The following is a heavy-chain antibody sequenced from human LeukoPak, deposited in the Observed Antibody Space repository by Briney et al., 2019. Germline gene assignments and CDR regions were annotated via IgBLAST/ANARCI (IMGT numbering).Heavy chain of an antibody. CDR3: AKEWEL. D-gene: IGHD1-26*01. J-gene: IGHJ4*02. Sequence: PGGSLRLSCAASGFTFDDYAMHWVRQAPGKGLEWVSGISWNSGSIGYADSVKGRFTISRDNAKNSLYLQMNSLRAEDMALYYCAKEWELGGQGTLVTVSS. V-gene: IGHV3-9*03. CDR1: GFTFDDYA. CDR2: ISWNSGSI.